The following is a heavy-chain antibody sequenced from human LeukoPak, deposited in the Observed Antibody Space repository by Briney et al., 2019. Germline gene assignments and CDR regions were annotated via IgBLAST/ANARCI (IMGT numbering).Heavy chain of an antibody. Sequence: PRESLKFSCQGSGYSFTDYWIGWVRQTPGKGLEWLGIIYPGDSDTTYSPSFQGQVTISADKSISTAYLQWSSLKASDTAMYYCARLHSGTYLGDYWGQGTLVTVSS. J-gene: IGHJ4*02. CDR3: ARLHSGTYLGDY. CDR1: GYSFTDYW. V-gene: IGHV5-51*01. CDR2: IYPGDSDT. D-gene: IGHD1-26*01.